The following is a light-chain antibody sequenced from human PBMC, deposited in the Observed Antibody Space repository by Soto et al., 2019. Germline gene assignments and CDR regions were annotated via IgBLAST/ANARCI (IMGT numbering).Light chain of an antibody. V-gene: IGLV1-44*01. CDR1: SSNIGSGT. J-gene: IGLJ1*01. CDR3: ASGDDSLNGLYV. CDR2: NNN. Sequence: QSVLTQPPSVSGTPGQRVTISCSGSSSNIGSGTVNWYQQLPGTAPKLLIYNNNQWPSGVPDRFSGSKSGTSGSLAISGLQSGDEADYYCASGDDSLNGLYVFGTGTKVTVL.